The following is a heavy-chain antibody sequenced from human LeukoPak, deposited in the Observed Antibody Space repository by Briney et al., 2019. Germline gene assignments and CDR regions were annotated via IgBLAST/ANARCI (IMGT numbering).Heavy chain of an antibody. J-gene: IGHJ4*02. Sequence: SSETLSLTCAVYGGSFSGYYWSWIRQPPGKGLEWIGEINHSGSTNYNPSLKSRVTMSVDTSKNQFSLKLSSVTAVDTAVYYCARTGGDIVATMVDYWGQGTLVTVSS. CDR1: GGSFSGYY. CDR3: ARTGGDIVATMVDY. D-gene: IGHD5-12*01. V-gene: IGHV4-34*01. CDR2: INHSGST.